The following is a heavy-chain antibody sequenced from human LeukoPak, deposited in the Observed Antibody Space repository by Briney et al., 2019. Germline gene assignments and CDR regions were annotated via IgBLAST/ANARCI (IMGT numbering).Heavy chain of an antibody. CDR2: IYYSGST. V-gene: IGHV4-39*01. D-gene: IGHD1-26*01. CDR3: ARHEYSGSYYGLSWFDP. Sequence: PSETLSLTCTVSGGSISSSGYYWGWIRQPPGKGLEWITSIYYSGSTYYNPSLKSRVTISVDTSKNQLSLKLSSLTAADTAVYYCARHEYSGSYYGLSWFDPWGQGTLVTVSS. J-gene: IGHJ5*02. CDR1: GGSISSSGYY.